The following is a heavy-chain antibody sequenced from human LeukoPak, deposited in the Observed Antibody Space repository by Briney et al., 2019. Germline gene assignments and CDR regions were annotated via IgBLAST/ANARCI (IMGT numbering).Heavy chain of an antibody. CDR1: GFTFSSYA. CDR2: ISYDGSNK. V-gene: IGHV3-30-3*01. D-gene: IGHD3-22*01. J-gene: IGHJ4*02. CDR3: ARDRRAGYYDSSGKDY. Sequence: GGSLRLSCAASGFTFSSYAMHWVRQAPGKGLEWVAVISYDGSNKYYADSVKGRFTISRDNSKNSLYLQMNSLRAEDTAVYYCARDRRAGYYDSSGKDYWGQGTLVTVSS.